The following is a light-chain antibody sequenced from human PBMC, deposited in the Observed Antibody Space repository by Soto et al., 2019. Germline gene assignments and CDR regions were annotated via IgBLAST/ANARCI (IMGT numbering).Light chain of an antibody. CDR2: EGS. V-gene: IGLV2-23*01. CDR3: CSYAGSSTLYVV. J-gene: IGLJ2*01. CDR1: SSDVGSYNL. Sequence: QSALTQPASVSGSPVQSITISCNGTSSDVGSYNLVSWYQQHPGKAPKLMIYEGSKRPSGVSNRFSGSKSGNTASLTISGLQVEDEADYYCCSYAGSSTLYVVFGGGTKLTV.